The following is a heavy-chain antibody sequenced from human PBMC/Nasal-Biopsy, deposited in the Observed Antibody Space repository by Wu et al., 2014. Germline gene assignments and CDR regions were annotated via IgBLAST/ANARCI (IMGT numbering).Heavy chain of an antibody. Sequence: TLSLTCSVSGASISNTDYYWSWIRQPTGKGLEWIGRIYNKGSTNYNPSLKSRVTMSFDASKNQFSLKLSSVTAADTAVYYCARGGNTYAFDCWGQGTLVTVSS. CDR3: ARGGNTYAFDC. V-gene: IGHV4-61*02. D-gene: IGHD5-18*01. J-gene: IGHJ4*02. CDR1: GASISNTDYY. CDR2: IYNKGST.